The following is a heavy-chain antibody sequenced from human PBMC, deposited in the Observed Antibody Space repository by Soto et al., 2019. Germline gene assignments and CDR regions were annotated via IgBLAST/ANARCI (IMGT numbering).Heavy chain of an antibody. D-gene: IGHD1-26*01. Sequence: EVQLVESGGGLVKPGESLRLSCVASGFIFNNAWMNWVRQTPGKGLEWVGRIKSDTVGGTADYTAPVTGRFTISRDDSKNTLFLQMDSLKTDDTGVYYCTTGIGATRNYWGQGTLVTVSS. CDR2: IKSDTVGGTA. CDR3: TTGIGATRNY. J-gene: IGHJ4*02. CDR1: GFIFNNAW. V-gene: IGHV3-15*07.